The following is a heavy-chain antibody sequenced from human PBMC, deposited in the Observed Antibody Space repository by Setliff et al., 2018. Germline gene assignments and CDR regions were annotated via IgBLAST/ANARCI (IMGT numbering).Heavy chain of an antibody. CDR2: INPSGGST. V-gene: IGHV1-46*01. D-gene: IGHD5-12*01. CDR1: GYTFTSYY. CDR3: ARVSGPLTLDGPVDIVARGLDAFDI. Sequence: ASVKVSCKASGYTFTSYYMHWVRQAPGQGLEWMGIINPSGGSTSYAQKIQGRVTMTRDTSTSTVYMELSSLRSEDTAVYYCARVSGPLTLDGPVDIVARGLDAFDIWGQGTMVTVSS. J-gene: IGHJ3*02.